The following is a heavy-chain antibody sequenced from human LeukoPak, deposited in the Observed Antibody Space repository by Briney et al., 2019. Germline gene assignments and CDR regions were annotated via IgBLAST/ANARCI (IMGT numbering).Heavy chain of an antibody. J-gene: IGHJ5*02. Sequence: ASVKVSCKASGYTFTSYGISWVRQAPGQGREWMGWISAYNGNTNYAQKLQGRVTMTTDTSTSTAYMELRSLRSDDTAVYYCARNADAFLWFGELLRGAWFDPWGQGTLVTVSS. D-gene: IGHD3-10*01. CDR3: ARNADAFLWFGELLRGAWFDP. V-gene: IGHV1-18*04. CDR1: GYTFTSYG. CDR2: ISAYNGNT.